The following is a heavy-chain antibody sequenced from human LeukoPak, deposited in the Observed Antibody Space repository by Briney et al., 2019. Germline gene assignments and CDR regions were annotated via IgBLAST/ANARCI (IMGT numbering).Heavy chain of an antibody. Sequence: GGSLRLSCAASGFTFSSYWMHWVRQAPGKGLVWVSRINSDGSSTSYADSVKGRFTISRDNAKNTLYLQMNSLGAADTAVYYCARAATYSNYVYYYYGMDVWGQGTTVTVSS. V-gene: IGHV3-74*01. J-gene: IGHJ6*02. CDR2: INSDGSST. CDR3: ARAATYSNYVYYYYGMDV. D-gene: IGHD4-11*01. CDR1: GFTFSSYW.